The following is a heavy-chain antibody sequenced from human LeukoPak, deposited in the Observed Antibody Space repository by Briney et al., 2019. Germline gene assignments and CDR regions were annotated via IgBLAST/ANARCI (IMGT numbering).Heavy chain of an antibody. CDR2: ISNDGRT. J-gene: IGHJ3*02. CDR3: VRDGRGAFDI. D-gene: IGHD1-26*01. Sequence: GGSLRLSCAASTFTVSTNYMSWVRQAPGRGLEWVSIISNDGRTYYADSVKDRFTISRDNSKNTLFLQMNSLRAEDTAVYYCVRDGRGAFDIWGQGTLVSVSS. V-gene: IGHV3-66*01. CDR1: TFTVSTNY.